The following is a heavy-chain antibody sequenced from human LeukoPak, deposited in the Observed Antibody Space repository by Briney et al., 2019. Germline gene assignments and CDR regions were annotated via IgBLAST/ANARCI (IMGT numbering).Heavy chain of an antibody. CDR1: GFTFSSYW. CDR2: INSDGSST. J-gene: IGHJ4*02. D-gene: IGHD3-10*01. Sequence: GGSLRLSCAASGFTFSSYWMHWVRQAPGKGLVWVSRINSDGSSTSYADSVKGRFTISRDNAKNTLYLQLNSLRAEDTAVYYCARGPHYYGSGSPYFDYWGQGTLVTVSS. CDR3: ARGPHYYGSGSPYFDY. V-gene: IGHV3-74*01.